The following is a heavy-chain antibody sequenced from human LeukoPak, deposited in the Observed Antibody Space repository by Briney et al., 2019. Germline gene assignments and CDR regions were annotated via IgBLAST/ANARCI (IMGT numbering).Heavy chain of an antibody. V-gene: IGHV4-59*01. J-gene: IGHJ3*02. CDR1: GGPINSYY. CDR2: IYYSGST. D-gene: IGHD5-18*01. CDR3: AREDTAMVRTAFDI. Sequence: KPSETLSLTCTVSGGPINSYYWSWIRQPPGKGLEWIGYIYYSGSTSYNPSLKSRVTISVDTSKNQFSLKLSSVTAADTAVYFCAREDTAMVRTAFDIWGQGTMVTVSS.